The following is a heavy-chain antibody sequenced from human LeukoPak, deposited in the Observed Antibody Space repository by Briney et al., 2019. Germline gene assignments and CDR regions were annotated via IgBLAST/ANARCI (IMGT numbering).Heavy chain of an antibody. J-gene: IGHJ4*02. Sequence: GGSLRLSCAASGFTFSAYAMSWVRQAPGKGLEWVSAISGSGHSPYYAASAKGRFTIPRDNSKNTLYLQMNSLRAEDTAVYYCAKVLHYDFWSGSMGFDSWGQGTLASVSP. CDR2: ISGSGHSP. CDR3: AKVLHYDFWSGSMGFDS. V-gene: IGHV3-23*01. CDR1: GFTFSAYA. D-gene: IGHD3-3*01.